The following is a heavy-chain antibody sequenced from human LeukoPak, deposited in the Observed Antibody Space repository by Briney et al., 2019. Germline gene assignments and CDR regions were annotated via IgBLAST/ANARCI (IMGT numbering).Heavy chain of an antibody. CDR3: ARKGDSSGYYYGIYWYFDL. CDR1: GGSFSGYY. CDR2: INHSGST. J-gene: IGHJ2*01. D-gene: IGHD3-22*01. Sequence: PSETLSLTCAVYGGSFSGYYWSWIRQPPGKGLEWIGEINHSGSTNYNPSLKRRGTISVDTSKNQFSLKLSSVTAADTAVYYCARKGDSSGYYYGIYWYFDLWGRGTLVTVSS. V-gene: IGHV4-34*01.